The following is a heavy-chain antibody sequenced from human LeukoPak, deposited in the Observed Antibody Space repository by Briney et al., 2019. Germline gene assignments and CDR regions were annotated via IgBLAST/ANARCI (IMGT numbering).Heavy chain of an antibody. CDR3: ARTSIAARDSEFDP. D-gene: IGHD6-6*01. Sequence: GASVKVSCKASGYTFSSYGISWVRQAPGQGLEWMGWISAYNGNTNYAQKLQGRVNMTTDTSTTTAYMELRSLRSDDTAVYYCARTSIAARDSEFDPWGQGTLVTVSS. CDR1: GYTFSSYG. V-gene: IGHV1-18*01. CDR2: ISAYNGNT. J-gene: IGHJ5*02.